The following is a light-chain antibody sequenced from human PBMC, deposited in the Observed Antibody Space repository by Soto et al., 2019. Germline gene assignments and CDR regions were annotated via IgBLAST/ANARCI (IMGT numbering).Light chain of an antibody. CDR1: SSNIGSNG. CDR3: AAWDDSLSGVI. V-gene: IGLV1-47*01. CDR2: NNT. Sequence: QSVLTQPPSASGTPGQRVTISCSGSSSNIGSNGVYWYQQLPETAPKVLIYNNTQRPSGVPDRFSASKSGTSASLAISGLRSEDEADYYCAAWDDSLSGVIFGGGTKLTVL. J-gene: IGLJ2*01.